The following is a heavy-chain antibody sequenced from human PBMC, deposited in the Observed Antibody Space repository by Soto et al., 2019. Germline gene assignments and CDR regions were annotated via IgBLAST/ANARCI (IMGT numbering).Heavy chain of an antibody. D-gene: IGHD6-13*01. CDR2: INDSGGT. CDR1: GGSFSGSY. J-gene: IGHJ4*02. CDR3: ARGRKGFSSSCYVD. V-gene: IGHV4-34*01. Sequence: SETLSLTSAAYGGSFSGSYWPGIRHPPGKGLEWIGEINDSGGTDYNPSLKSRVTISLDTSKNQLSLKLSSVTAADTAVYYCARGRKGFSSSCYVDWGQGTLVTVSS.